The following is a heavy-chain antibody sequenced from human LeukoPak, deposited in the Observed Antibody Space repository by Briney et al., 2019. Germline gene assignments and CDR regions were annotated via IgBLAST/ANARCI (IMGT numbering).Heavy chain of an antibody. CDR2: IYWDDDK. Sequence: SGPTLVKPTQTLTLTCTFSGFSLSTSGVGVGWIRQPPGKALEWLALIYWDDDKRYSPSLKSRLTITRDTSKNQVVLTMTNMDPVDTATYYCAHSRDDMVRGYFDYWGQGTLVTVSS. CDR3: AHSRDDMVRGYFDY. J-gene: IGHJ4*02. V-gene: IGHV2-5*02. D-gene: IGHD3-10*01. CDR1: GFSLSTSGVG.